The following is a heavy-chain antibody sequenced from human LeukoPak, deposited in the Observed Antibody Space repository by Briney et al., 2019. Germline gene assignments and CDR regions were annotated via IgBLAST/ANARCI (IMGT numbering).Heavy chain of an antibody. V-gene: IGHV4-59*08. D-gene: IGHD3-10*01. J-gene: IGHJ4*02. CDR3: ARAQPWYYYGSGSYSAIDY. CDR2: IYYSGST. Sequence: SETLSLTCTVSGGSVSSDYWSWIRQPPGKGLEWIGYIYYSGSTYYNPSLKSRVTISVDTSKNQFSLKLSSVTAADTAVYYCARAQPWYYYGSGSYSAIDYWGQGTLVTVSP. CDR1: GGSVSSDY.